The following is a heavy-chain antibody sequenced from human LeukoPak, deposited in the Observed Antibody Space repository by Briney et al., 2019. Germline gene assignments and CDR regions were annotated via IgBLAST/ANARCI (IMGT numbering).Heavy chain of an antibody. CDR1: GFTFSSYA. J-gene: IGHJ4*02. CDR3: AKDRRLAAFDY. CDR2: ISYDGTNK. D-gene: IGHD6-25*01. V-gene: IGHV3-30*18. Sequence: GGSLRLSCAASGFTFSSYAMHWVRQAPGKGLEWVALISYDGTNKYYADSVKGRFTISRDNSKNTLFLQMNSLRAEDTAVYYCAKDRRLAAFDYGGQGTLVTVSS.